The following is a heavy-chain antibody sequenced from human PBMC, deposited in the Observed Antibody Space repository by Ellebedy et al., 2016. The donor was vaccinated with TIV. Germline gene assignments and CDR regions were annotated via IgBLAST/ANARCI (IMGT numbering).Heavy chain of an antibody. CDR3: TSDIAGDPLAHFDH. CDR1: GFRFGDHF. D-gene: IGHD7-27*01. CDR2: SDGRGDIV. J-gene: IGHJ4*02. V-gene: IGHV3-11*04. Sequence: GESLKISXSASGFRFGDHFMSWIRQAPGKGLECIAYSDGRGDIVYYSDSVKGRFVISSDNSKNTLYLQMNSLRIEDSAVYYCTSDIAGDPLAHFDHWGQGTLVTVSS.